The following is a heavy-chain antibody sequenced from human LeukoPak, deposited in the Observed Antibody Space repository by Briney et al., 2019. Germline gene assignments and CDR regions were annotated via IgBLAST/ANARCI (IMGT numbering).Heavy chain of an antibody. CDR2: ISGSGRST. CDR3: ARDVSYGWYYFDY. J-gene: IGHJ4*02. D-gene: IGHD5-18*01. CDR1: GFTFSDYA. V-gene: IGHV3-23*01. Sequence: GGSLRLSCAASGFTFSDYAMSWVRQAAGKGLEWVAAISGSGRSTYYADSVKGRFTISRDNSKSTLYLQMNSLRPEDTAVYYCARDVSYGWYYFDYWGQGTLVTVSS.